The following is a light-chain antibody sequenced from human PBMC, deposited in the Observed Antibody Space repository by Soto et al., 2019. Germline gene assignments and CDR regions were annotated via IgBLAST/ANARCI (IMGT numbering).Light chain of an antibody. CDR3: QHYNAYPWT. J-gene: IGKJ1*01. CDR1: QSFRGL. Sequence: EIVLTQSRVTLSLSPGERATLSCRASQSFRGLLAWYQQKPGQAPRLLIYGASTRATGIPARFSVSVSGTEVTVIGRSLQSEYCKVYDCQHYNAYPWTCGRGTKVDI. V-gene: IGKV3-15*01. CDR2: GAS.